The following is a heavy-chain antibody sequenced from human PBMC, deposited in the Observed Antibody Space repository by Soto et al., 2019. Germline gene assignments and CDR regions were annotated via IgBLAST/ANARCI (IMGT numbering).Heavy chain of an antibody. CDR1: GYSFTLYW. D-gene: IGHD3-10*01. V-gene: IGHV5-10-1*01. CDR2: IDPSDSYT. J-gene: IGHJ4*02. Sequence: PGESLKISCKDSGYSFTLYWISWVRQMPGKGLEWMGRIDPSDSYTNYSPSFEGRVTISADKSVSTAYLQWSSLRASDTAMYYCVRLDHDYGSGTWFDYWGQGTLVTVSS. CDR3: VRLDHDYGSGTWFDY.